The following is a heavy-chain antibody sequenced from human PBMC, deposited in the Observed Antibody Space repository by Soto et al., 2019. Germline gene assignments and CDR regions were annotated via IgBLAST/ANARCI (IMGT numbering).Heavy chain of an antibody. J-gene: IGHJ4*02. D-gene: IGHD1-26*01. V-gene: IGHV6-1*01. CDR1: GDSVSSTSAA. Sequence: SQTLSLPCVISGDSVSSTSAAWNLIRQSPSRGLEWLGRTYYRSKWYNEYAVSVKSRITINPDTSKNQFSLQLNSVTPEDTAVYYCARSGNVGAVDYWGQGTLVTVSS. CDR3: ARSGNVGAVDY. CDR2: TYYRSKWYN.